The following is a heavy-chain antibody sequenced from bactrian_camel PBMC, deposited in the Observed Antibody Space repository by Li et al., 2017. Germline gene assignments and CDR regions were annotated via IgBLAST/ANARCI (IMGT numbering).Heavy chain of an antibody. Sequence: VQLVESGGGSVQAGGSLRLSCAASGDTMACLGWFRQAPGKEREGVATMILLGGTTYYADSVKGRFTISQDNGKNTVTLPMNSLKPEDSAMYYCAAVPRGQSCDSWYPPPLEWGQ. D-gene: IGHD6*01. V-gene: IGHV3-3*01. CDR3: AAVPRGQSCDSWYPPPLE. CDR2: MILLGGTT. CDR1: GDTMAC. J-gene: IGHJ2*01.